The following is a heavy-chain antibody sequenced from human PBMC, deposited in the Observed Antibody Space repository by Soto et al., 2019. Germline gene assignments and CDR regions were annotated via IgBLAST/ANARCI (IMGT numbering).Heavy chain of an antibody. D-gene: IGHD3-22*01. Sequence: EVQLVETGGGLIQPGGSLRLSCAASGFTVSSNYMSWVRQAPGKGLEWVSVIYSGGSTYYADSVKGRFTISRDNAKNTLYLQMNSLRAEDKAVYYCAREDSSGYLDLWGRGTLVTVSS. CDR1: GFTVSSNY. V-gene: IGHV3-53*02. CDR3: AREDSSGYLDL. CDR2: IYSGGST. J-gene: IGHJ2*01.